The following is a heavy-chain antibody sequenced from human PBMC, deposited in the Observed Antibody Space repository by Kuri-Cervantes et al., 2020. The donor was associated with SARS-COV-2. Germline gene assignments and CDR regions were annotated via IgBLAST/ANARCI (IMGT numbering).Heavy chain of an antibody. J-gene: IGHJ6*02. D-gene: IGHD2/OR15-2a*01. Sequence: ASVKVSCKASGYTFTSYYIHWVRQAPGQGLEWMGWINPNSGGTKSAQKFQGRVTMTRDTSVSTVYMELSNLRSDDTAVYYCARVRMADGYFYHAMDVWGQGTMVTVSS. V-gene: IGHV1-2*02. CDR3: ARVRMADGYFYHAMDV. CDR2: INPNSGGT. CDR1: GYTFTSYY.